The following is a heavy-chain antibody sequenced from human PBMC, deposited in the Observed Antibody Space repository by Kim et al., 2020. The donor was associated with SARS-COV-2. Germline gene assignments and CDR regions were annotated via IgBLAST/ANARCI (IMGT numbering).Heavy chain of an antibody. CDR1: GYTFTSYA. J-gene: IGHJ3*02. V-gene: IGHV7-4-1*02. Sequence: ASVKVSCKASGYTFTSYAMNWVRQAPGQGLEWMGWINTNTGNPTYAQGFTGRFVFSLDTSVSTAYLQISSLKAEDTAVYYCARPTRLDYYDSSVEAFDIWGQGTMVTVSS. CDR3: ARPTRLDYYDSSVEAFDI. D-gene: IGHD3-22*01. CDR2: INTNTGNP.